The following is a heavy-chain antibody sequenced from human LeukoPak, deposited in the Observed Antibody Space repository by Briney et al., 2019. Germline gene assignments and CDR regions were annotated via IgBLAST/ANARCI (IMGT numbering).Heavy chain of an antibody. Sequence: QPGGSLRLSCAASGFSFNNFAMSWVRQAPGKVIEWDSAISGSGSTIFYADSVKGRFTGSRDNSENTLFLQMNSLGAEDTALYYCAKATMDTTYFDSWGQGTLVTVSS. CDR3: AKATMDTTYFDS. V-gene: IGHV3-23*01. CDR2: ISGSGSTI. CDR1: GFSFNNFA. D-gene: IGHD4/OR15-4a*01. J-gene: IGHJ4*02.